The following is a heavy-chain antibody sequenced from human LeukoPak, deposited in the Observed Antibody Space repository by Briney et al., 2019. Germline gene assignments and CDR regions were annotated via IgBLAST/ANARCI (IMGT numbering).Heavy chain of an antibody. D-gene: IGHD3-10*01. CDR2: IFRNGNA. Sequence: PSETLSLTCAVSGVSMSRGVYYGSWIRQHPGTGLEWNGYIFRNGNAYYDPSLQSRSTISVDTSKNQFSLKLKSATAADTAFYYCTRSTITSGSRIDYWGQGTLVTVSS. J-gene: IGHJ4*01. CDR1: GVSMSRGVYY. V-gene: IGHV4-31*11. CDR3: TRSTITSGSRIDY.